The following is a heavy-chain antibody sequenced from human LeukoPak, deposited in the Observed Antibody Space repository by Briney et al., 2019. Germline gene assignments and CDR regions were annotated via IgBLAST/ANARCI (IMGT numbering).Heavy chain of an antibody. J-gene: IGHJ5*02. CDR3: ALPLRPSHSGYGA. Sequence: SVTVSCKASGGTFSSYAISWVRQAPGQGLEWMGGIIPIFGTANYAQKFQGRVTITADESTSTAYMELSSPRSEDTAVYYCALPLRPSHSGYGAWGQGTLVTVSS. CDR2: IIPIFGTA. D-gene: IGHD5-12*01. CDR1: GGTFSSYA. V-gene: IGHV1-69*13.